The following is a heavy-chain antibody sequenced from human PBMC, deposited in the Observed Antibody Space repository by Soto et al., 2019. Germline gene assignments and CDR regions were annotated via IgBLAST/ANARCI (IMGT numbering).Heavy chain of an antibody. V-gene: IGHV2-5*01. CDR1: GFSLSTSGVG. Sequence: QITLKESGPTLVKPTQTLTLTCTFSGFSLSTSGVGVGWIRQPPGKALEWLALIYWNDDKRYSPSLKSRLTTPRXXSXHXXVLTGTNMDPVDTATYYCAHSDVGKWLVPPGPFDPWGQGAVVTVSS. CDR3: AHSDVGKWLVPPGPFDP. D-gene: IGHD6-19*01. J-gene: IGHJ5*02. CDR2: IYWNDDK.